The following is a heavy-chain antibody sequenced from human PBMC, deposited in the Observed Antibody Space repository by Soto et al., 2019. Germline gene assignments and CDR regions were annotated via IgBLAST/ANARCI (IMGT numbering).Heavy chain of an antibody. CDR2: IYYSGST. V-gene: IGHV4-59*01. D-gene: IGHD3-22*01. J-gene: IGHJ4*02. Sequence: SESLSLTCTVSGGSISSYYWSWIRQPPGKGLEWIGYIYYSGSTNYNPSLKSRVTISVDTSKNQFSLKLTPLTAADTAVYYCARGFFGSSGYYDYWGQGTLVTVSS. CDR1: GGSISSYY. CDR3: ARGFFGSSGYYDY.